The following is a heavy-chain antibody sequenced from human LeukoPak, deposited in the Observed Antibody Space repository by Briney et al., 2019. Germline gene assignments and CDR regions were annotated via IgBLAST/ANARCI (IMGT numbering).Heavy chain of an antibody. Sequence: GGSLRLSCAASGXTVSNNYMGWVRQAPGKGLESVSVIYSGGSTYFGDSVRGRFTISRDNSKNTLYLQMNSLSVEDTAVYYCARDRDSSSWGFFDYWGQGTLVTVSS. CDR3: ARDRDSSSWGFFDY. CDR2: IYSGGST. J-gene: IGHJ4*02. CDR1: GXTVSNNY. V-gene: IGHV3-66*01. D-gene: IGHD6-13*01.